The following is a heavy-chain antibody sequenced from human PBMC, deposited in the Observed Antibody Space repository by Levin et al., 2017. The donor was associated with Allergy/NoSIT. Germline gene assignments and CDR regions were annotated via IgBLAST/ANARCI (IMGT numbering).Heavy chain of an antibody. CDR1: GGSFSSGSYY. J-gene: IGHJ5*02. CDR2: IYYSGST. D-gene: IGHD4-23*01. V-gene: IGHV4-61*01. CDR3: ARNVDGGNAYNWFDP. Sequence: SQTLSLTCTVSGGSFSSGSYYWSWIRQPPGKGLEWIGYIYYSGSTNYNPSLKSRVTISVDTSKNQFSLKLSSVTAADTAVYYCARNVDGGNAYNWFDPWGQGTLVTVSS.